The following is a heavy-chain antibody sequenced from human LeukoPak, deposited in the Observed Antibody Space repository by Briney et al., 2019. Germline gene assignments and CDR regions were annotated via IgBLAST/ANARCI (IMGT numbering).Heavy chain of an antibody. CDR1: GYTFTGYY. CDR2: INPNSGGT. V-gene: IGHV1-2*02. D-gene: IGHD3-3*01. J-gene: IGHJ4*02. CDR3: ARTPTYYDFWSGYYRITEDYDY. Sequence: ASVKVSCKASGYTFTGYYMHWVRQAPGQGLEWMGWINPNSGGTNYAQKFQGRVTMTRDTSISTAYMELSRLRSEDTAVYYCARTPTYYDFWSGYYRITEDYDYWGQGTLVTVSS.